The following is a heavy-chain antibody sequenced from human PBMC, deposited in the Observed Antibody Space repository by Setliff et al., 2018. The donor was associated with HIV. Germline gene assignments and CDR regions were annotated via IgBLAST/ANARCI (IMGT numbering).Heavy chain of an antibody. CDR3: ARDYRTTDILSSGYMDV. CDR2: ISPNNAGT. J-gene: IGHJ6*03. V-gene: IGHV1-2*02. Sequence: GASVKVSCKASGYSFTDYFIHWVRQAPGQGLEWMGWISPNNAGTRIPRTFQGRATMTRDTSVNTAFMELSNLRSDDTAVYYCARDYRTTDILSSGYMDVWGKGTTVTVSS. CDR1: GYSFTDYF. D-gene: IGHD3-9*01.